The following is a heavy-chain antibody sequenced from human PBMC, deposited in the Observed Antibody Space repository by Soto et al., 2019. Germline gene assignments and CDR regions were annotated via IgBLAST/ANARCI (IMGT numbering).Heavy chain of an antibody. D-gene: IGHD6-13*01. CDR2: VHYSGTT. J-gene: IGHJ6*02. CDR1: GGSISTYY. V-gene: IGHV4-59*12. Sequence: SETLSLTCTVSGGSISTYYWTWIRQPPGKGLEWIGYVHYSGTTNYNPSLKSRVTMSVDTSKNQFSLKLSSVTAADTAVYYCARGRRAAAYGMDVWGQGTTVTVSS. CDR3: ARGRRAAAYGMDV.